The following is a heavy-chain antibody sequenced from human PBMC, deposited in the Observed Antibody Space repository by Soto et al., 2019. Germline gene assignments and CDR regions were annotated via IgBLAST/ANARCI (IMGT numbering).Heavy chain of an antibody. J-gene: IGHJ4*02. Sequence: GASVKVSCKTSVFMFTSSAVQWVRQARGQRLEWIGWLVVGSGNTHYAQHFQERVTLTRDMSTGTAYMELSSLRSEDTAVYYCAAVPVLRFLKWLPAYFDYWGQGALVTVSS. V-gene: IGHV1-58*01. D-gene: IGHD3-3*01. CDR3: AAVPVLRFLKWLPAYFDY. CDR1: VFMFTSSA. CDR2: LVVGSGNT.